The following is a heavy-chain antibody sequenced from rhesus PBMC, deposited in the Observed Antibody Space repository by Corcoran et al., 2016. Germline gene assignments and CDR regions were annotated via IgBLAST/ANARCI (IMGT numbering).Heavy chain of an antibody. V-gene: IGHV4-99*02. Sequence: QVHLQESGPGLVKPSETLSLTCAVSGYSISSGDYWGCIRQSPGKGLDYVGYISGSSGSGTYCHPSLKSRVTISKDTLKNQFSLKLSSVTAADTAMYYCVREAGRFDVWGAGVLVTVSS. D-gene: IGHD6-25*01. CDR1: GYSISSGDY. J-gene: IGHJ5-1*01. CDR2: ISGSSGSGT. CDR3: VREAGRFDV.